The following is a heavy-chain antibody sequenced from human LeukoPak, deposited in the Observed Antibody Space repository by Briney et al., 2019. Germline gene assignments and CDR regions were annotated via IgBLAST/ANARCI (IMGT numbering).Heavy chain of an antibody. J-gene: IGHJ4*02. CDR2: INPRSGGT. Sequence: GASVKVSCKASGYIFTNYCMHWVRQAPGQGLEWMGWINPRSGGTNFAQKFQGRVTMTRDTSISAAYMELSRLRSDDTAVYYCARHVSSSGEDSWGQGTLVTVSS. CDR3: ARHVSSSGEDS. V-gene: IGHV1-2*02. CDR1: GYIFTNYC. D-gene: IGHD2-21*01.